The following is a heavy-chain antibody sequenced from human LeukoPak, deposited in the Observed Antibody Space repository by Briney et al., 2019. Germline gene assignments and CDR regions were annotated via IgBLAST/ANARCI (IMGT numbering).Heavy chain of an antibody. CDR1: GDSISTSNSY. CDR2: IYYSGNT. Sequence: SETLSLTCTVSGDSISTSNSYWGWIRQPPGKGLEWIGSIYYSGNTYYNASLKSRVTISVDTSKNQFSLKLSSVTAADTAVYYCARRAMVRASIRYYYYYYYMDVWGKGTTVTISS. D-gene: IGHD3-10*01. J-gene: IGHJ6*03. V-gene: IGHV4-39*07. CDR3: ARRAMVRASIRYYYYYYYMDV.